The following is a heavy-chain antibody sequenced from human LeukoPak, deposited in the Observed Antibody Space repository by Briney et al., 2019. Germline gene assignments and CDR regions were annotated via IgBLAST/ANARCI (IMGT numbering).Heavy chain of an antibody. J-gene: IGHJ3*02. Sequence: GASVKVSCKASGYTFTSYGISWVRQAPGQGLEWMGWISAYNGNTNYAQKLQGRVTMTTDTSTSTAYMELRSLRSDDTAVYYCARLTAPAKWEGNAFDIWGQGTMVTVSS. CDR3: ARLTAPAKWEGNAFDI. V-gene: IGHV1-18*01. CDR1: GYTFTSYG. CDR2: ISAYNGNT. D-gene: IGHD1-26*01.